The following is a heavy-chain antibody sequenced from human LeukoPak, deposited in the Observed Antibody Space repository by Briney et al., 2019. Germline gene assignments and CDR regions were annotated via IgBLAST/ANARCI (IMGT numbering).Heavy chain of an antibody. J-gene: IGHJ4*02. CDR2: INTDGSST. CDR1: GFTFSSYW. V-gene: IGHV3-74*01. CDR3: AKGQKGVELPAAMVD. Sequence: GGSLRLSCAASGFTFSSYWMHWVRQAPGKGLVWVSRINTDGSSTSYADSVKGRFTISRDNAKNTLYLQMNSLRAEDTAVYYCAKGQKGVELPAAMVDWGQGTLVTVSS. D-gene: IGHD2-2*01.